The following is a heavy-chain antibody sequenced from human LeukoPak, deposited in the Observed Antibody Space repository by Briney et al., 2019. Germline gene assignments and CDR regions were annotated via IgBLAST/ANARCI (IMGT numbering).Heavy chain of an antibody. CDR1: GGSISSYY. CDR2: IYYSGST. Sequence: SETLSLTCTVSGGSISSYYWSWIRQPPGKGLEWIGYIYYSGSTNYNPSLKSRVTISVDTSKNQFPLKLSSVTAADTAVYYCARGFLLAYYDSSGYYFDSWGQGTLVTVSS. J-gene: IGHJ4*02. CDR3: ARGFLLAYYDSSGYYFDS. V-gene: IGHV4-59*12. D-gene: IGHD3-22*01.